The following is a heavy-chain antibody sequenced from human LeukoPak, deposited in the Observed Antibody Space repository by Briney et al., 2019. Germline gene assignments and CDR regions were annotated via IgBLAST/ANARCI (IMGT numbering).Heavy chain of an antibody. J-gene: IGHJ4*01. CDR1: GDSISSTSYY. CDR2: IYNGGTT. CDR3: ASRVYGLGSFNY. Sequence: PSETLSLTCTVSGDSISSTSYYWDWIRQPPGKGLEWIGSIYNGGTTYYNPSLKSRVTISVDTSKNQFSLKVSSVTAADTAVYYCASRVYGLGSFNYWGQGTLVTVSS. D-gene: IGHD3-10*01. V-gene: IGHV4-39*01.